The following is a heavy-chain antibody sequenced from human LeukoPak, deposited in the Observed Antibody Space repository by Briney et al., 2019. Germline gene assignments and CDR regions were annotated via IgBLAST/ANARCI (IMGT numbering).Heavy chain of an antibody. J-gene: IGHJ4*02. Sequence: PSETLSLTRTVSGGSISSYYWSWIRQPAGKGLEWIGRIYTSGSTNYNPSLKSRVTMSVDTSKNQFSLKLSSVTAADTAVYYCARDKYDTLTGYEYFDYWGQGTLVTVSS. CDR1: GGSISSYY. D-gene: IGHD3-9*01. CDR2: IYTSGST. CDR3: ARDKYDTLTGYEYFDY. V-gene: IGHV4-4*07.